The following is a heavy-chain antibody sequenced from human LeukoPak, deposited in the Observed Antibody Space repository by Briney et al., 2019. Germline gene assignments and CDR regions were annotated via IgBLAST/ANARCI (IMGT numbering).Heavy chain of an antibody. D-gene: IGHD3-22*01. V-gene: IGHV1-2*02. J-gene: IGHJ4*02. CDR2: INPNSGGT. Sequence: ASVKVSCKASGYTLTGYHMHWVRQAPGQGLEWMGWINPNSGGTNYAQKFQGRVTMTRDTSISTAYMELSRLRSDDTAVYYCASRYYYDSSQIFDYWGQGTLVTVSS. CDR3: ASRYYYDSSQIFDY. CDR1: GYTLTGYH.